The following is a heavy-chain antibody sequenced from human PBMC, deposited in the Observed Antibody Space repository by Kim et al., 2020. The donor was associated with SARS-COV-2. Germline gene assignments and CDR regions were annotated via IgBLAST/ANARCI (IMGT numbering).Heavy chain of an antibody. CDR3: ATVGTTTYVFDY. V-gene: IGHV3-72*01. Sequence: EYAAYVRGRFTISRDDSKSSLYLQMNSLKTEDTAVYYCATVGTTTYVFDYWGQGALVTVSS. J-gene: IGHJ4*02. D-gene: IGHD1-26*01.